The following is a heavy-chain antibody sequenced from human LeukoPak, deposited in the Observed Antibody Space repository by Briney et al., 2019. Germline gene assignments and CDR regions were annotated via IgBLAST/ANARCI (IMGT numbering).Heavy chain of an antibody. CDR1: GYTFTGYY. Sequence: ASVKVSCKASGYTFTGYYMRWVRQAPGQGLEWMGWINPNSGGTNYAQKFQGRVTMTRDTSISTAYMELSRLRSDDTAVYYCARLGKGDYGDSLDRYAFDIWGQGTMVTVSS. D-gene: IGHD4-17*01. J-gene: IGHJ3*02. CDR2: INPNSGGT. V-gene: IGHV1-2*02. CDR3: ARLGKGDYGDSLDRYAFDI.